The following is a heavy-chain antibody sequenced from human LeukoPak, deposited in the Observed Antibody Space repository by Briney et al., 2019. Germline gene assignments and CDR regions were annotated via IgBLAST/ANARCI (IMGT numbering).Heavy chain of an antibody. V-gene: IGHV3-74*01. J-gene: IGHJ3*02. CDR2: INSDGSST. CDR1: GFTFSSYW. Sequence: PGGSLRLSCAASGFTFSSYWMHWVRQAPGKGLVWVSRINSDGSSTSYADSVKGRFTISRDNAKNSLYLQMNSLRAEDTALYYCARDKASWDFWSGYDNAFDIWGQGTMVTVSS. D-gene: IGHD3-3*01. CDR3: ARDKASWDFWSGYDNAFDI.